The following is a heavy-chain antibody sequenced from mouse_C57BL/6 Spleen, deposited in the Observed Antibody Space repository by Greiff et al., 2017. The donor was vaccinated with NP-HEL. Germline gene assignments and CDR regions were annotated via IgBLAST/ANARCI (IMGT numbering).Heavy chain of an antibody. J-gene: IGHJ3*01. CDR2: ISYDGSN. V-gene: IGHV3-6*01. Sequence: EVQVVESGPGLVKPSQSLSLTCSVTGYSITSGYYGTWIRQFPGNKLKWMGYISYDGSNNYNPSLNNRIAITRDTSKNQSFLKLNSVTTEDTATYYCARDLAYWGQGTLVTVSA. CDR3: ARDLAY. CDR1: GYSITSGYY.